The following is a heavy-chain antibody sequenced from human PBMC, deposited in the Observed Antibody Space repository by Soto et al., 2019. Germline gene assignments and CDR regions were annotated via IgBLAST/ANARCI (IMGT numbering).Heavy chain of an antibody. D-gene: IGHD3-16*01. Sequence: QVHLVQSGAEVKKPGSSVKVTCKASGGTFSSYAISWVRQAPGQGLEWMGGIVPIFATAKYAQKFQGRVTLTSDDSTRTVYIELSSLRSEDTAVYYCARGGLQLVFGVNWFDPWGQGTLVTVSS. CDR2: IVPIFATA. CDR1: GGTFSSYA. CDR3: ARGGLQLVFGVNWFDP. V-gene: IGHV1-69*05. J-gene: IGHJ5*02.